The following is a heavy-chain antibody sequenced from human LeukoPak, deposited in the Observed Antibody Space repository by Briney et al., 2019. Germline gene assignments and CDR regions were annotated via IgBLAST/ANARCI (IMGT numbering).Heavy chain of an antibody. Sequence: GGSLRLSCAASGFTFSTYAMSWARQAPGKGPEWVSAISVSGGSTYYPDSLKGRFTISRDNSKNTLYLQMNSLRAEDTAVYYCAKDPLLWFGEGIDYWGQGTLVTVSS. CDR2: ISVSGGST. J-gene: IGHJ4*02. D-gene: IGHD3-10*01. CDR1: GFTFSTYA. CDR3: AKDPLLWFGEGIDY. V-gene: IGHV3-23*01.